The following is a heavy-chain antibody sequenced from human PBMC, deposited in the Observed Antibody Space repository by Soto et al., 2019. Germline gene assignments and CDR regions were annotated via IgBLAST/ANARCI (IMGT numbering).Heavy chain of an antibody. CDR2: ISYDGSNK. V-gene: IGHV3-30-3*01. J-gene: IGHJ6*02. D-gene: IGHD2-2*01. CDR1: GFTFSRNV. CDR3: ASGYCTTTSCFYGMDV. Sequence: GGPLRLSCAGSGFTFSRNVMHWVRQAPGKGLEWVAFISYDGSNKYYADSVKGRFSISRDNSKNTLYLHMNSLRPEDTSVYYCASGYCTTTSCFYGMDVWGQGTTVTVSS.